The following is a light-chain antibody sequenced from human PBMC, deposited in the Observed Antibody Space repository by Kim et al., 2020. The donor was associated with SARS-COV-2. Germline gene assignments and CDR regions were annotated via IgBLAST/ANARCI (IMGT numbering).Light chain of an antibody. CDR1: QSIAGY. J-gene: IGKJ2*01. CDR2: AAS. Sequence: SSSVGDRVTITCRASQSIAGYLKWYQQKPGKAPQLLIYAASNLESGVPSRFSGSGSGLDFTLTITSLQAEDFATFFCQQSYTTPYTVGQGTKLEI. V-gene: IGKV1-39*01. CDR3: QQSYTTPYT.